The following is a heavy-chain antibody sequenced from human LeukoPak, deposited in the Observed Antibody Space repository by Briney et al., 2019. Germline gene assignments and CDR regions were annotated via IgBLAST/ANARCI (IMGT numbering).Heavy chain of an antibody. CDR1: GFSFGSHG. D-gene: IGHD6-13*01. V-gene: IGHV3-33*01. CDR3: VRDSQRAADFDH. J-gene: IGHJ4*02. Sequence: GGSLRLSCAASGFSFGSHGMHWVRQAPGKGLEWVAIIWYDGSNKYYADSVKGRFTISRDNSENTLYLQMNSLGTEDTAVYYCVRDSQRAADFDHWGQGTLVTVSS. CDR2: IWYDGSNK.